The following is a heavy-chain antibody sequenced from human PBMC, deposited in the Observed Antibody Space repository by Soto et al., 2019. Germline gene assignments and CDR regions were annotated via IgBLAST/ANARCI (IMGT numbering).Heavy chain of an antibody. CDR1: GVTVSSNY. D-gene: IGHD5-18*01. Sequence: EVLLVESGGGLVQPGGSLRLSCAASGVTVSSNYMSWVRQAPGKGLEWVSVIYSGGSTYYADSVKGRFTISRDNSKNPLYLQMNSLRAEDTAVYYCARHGYNYGGGYFDYWGQGTLVTVSS. V-gene: IGHV3-66*04. J-gene: IGHJ4*02. CDR2: IYSGGST. CDR3: ARHGYNYGGGYFDY.